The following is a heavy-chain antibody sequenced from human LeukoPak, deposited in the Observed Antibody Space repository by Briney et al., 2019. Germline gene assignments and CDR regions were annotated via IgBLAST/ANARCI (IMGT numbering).Heavy chain of an antibody. J-gene: IGHJ4*02. D-gene: IGHD6-19*01. CDR1: GFTFSSYA. Sequence: GGSLRLSCAASGFTFSSYATSWVRQAPGKGLEWVSAISGSGGSTYYADSVKGRFTISRDNSKNTLYLQMNSLRAEDTAVYYCAKDPYSSDSYYFDYWGQGTLVTVSS. CDR2: ISGSGGST. CDR3: AKDPYSSDSYYFDY. V-gene: IGHV3-23*01.